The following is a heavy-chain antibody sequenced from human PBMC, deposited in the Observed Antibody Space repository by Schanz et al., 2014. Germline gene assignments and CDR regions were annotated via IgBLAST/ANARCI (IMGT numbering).Heavy chain of an antibody. CDR1: GFTVSTNY. Sequence: VQLVESGGGLIHPGGSLRLSCAVSGFTVSTNYMTWVRQAPGKGLEWVSYISSVGISKYYADPVKGRFTISRDSAKNSLYLQMNSLRAEDTAVYYCARQRSYFYAMDVWGQGTLVTVSS. J-gene: IGHJ6*02. V-gene: IGHV3-11*01. CDR3: ARQRSYFYAMDV. CDR2: ISSVGISK.